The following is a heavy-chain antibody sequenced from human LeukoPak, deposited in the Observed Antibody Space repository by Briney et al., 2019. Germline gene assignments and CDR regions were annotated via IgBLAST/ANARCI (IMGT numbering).Heavy chain of an antibody. J-gene: IGHJ6*03. Sequence: PSETLSLTCTVSGGSISSGSYYWSWIRQPAGKGLEWIGRIYTSGSTNYNPSLKSRVTISLDTSKNQFSLKLSSVTAADTAVYYCARHTYDILTGYSNYYYYYMDVWGKGTTVTISS. V-gene: IGHV4-61*02. D-gene: IGHD3-9*01. CDR1: GGSISSGSYY. CDR3: ARHTYDILTGYSNYYYYYMDV. CDR2: IYTSGST.